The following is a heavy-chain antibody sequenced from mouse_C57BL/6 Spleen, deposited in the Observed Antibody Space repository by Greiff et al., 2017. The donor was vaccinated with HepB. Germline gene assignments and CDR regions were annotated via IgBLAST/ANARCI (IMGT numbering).Heavy chain of an antibody. CDR1: GYAFSSSW. Sequence: QVQLKQSGPELVKPGASVKISCKASGYAFSSSWMNWVKQRPGKGLEWIGRIYPGDGDTNYNGKFKGKATLTADKSSSTAYMQLSSLTSEDSAVYFCARGGGYSTPWYFDVWGTGTTVTVSS. V-gene: IGHV1-82*01. CDR3: ARGGGYSTPWYFDV. J-gene: IGHJ1*03. CDR2: IYPGDGDT. D-gene: IGHD2-3*01.